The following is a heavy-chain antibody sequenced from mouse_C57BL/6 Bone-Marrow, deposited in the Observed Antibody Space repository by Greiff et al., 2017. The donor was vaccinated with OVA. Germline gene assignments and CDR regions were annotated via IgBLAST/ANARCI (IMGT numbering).Heavy chain of an antibody. CDR2: INPDSSTI. V-gene: IGHV4-1*01. CDR3: AGLGYAMDY. J-gene: IGHJ4*01. CDR1: GIDFSRYW. Sequence: EVQLQESGGGLVQPGGSLKLSCAASGIDFSRYWMSWVRRAPGKGLEWIGDINPDSSTIDYAPFVEDKFILFRDNAKNTLYLQMNKVRSEAAALYYCAGLGYAMDYWGQGTSVTVSS.